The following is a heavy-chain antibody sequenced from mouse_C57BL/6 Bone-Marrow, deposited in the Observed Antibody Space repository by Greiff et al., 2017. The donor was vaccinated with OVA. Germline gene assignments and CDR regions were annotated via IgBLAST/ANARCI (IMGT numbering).Heavy chain of an antibody. Sequence: QVQLQQSGAELMKPGASVKLSCKATGYTFTGYWIEWVKQRPGHGLEWIGEILPGSGSTNYNEKFKGKATFTAATSSNTAYMQLSSLTTEDSAIYYCASPFSYYCSSYWYFDVWGTGTTVTVSS. V-gene: IGHV1-9*01. CDR2: ILPGSGST. D-gene: IGHD1-1*01. CDR1: GYTFTGYW. J-gene: IGHJ1*03. CDR3: ASPFSYYCSSYWYFDV.